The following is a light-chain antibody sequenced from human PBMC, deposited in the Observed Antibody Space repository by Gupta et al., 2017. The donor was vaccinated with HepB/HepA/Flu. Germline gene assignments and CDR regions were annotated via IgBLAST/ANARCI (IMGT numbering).Light chain of an antibody. CDR2: RHN. Sequence: QSVLTLPPSASGPPGQGVTISCSGNSSKIGSYNVNWYRPLPGTAPKLLIHRHNRRPSGVPDRFSGSKSGTSASLAINWLQAEDEADFYCATWDDGRNGLVFGGGTKLTVL. CDR1: SSKIGSYN. CDR3: ATWDDGRNGLV. V-gene: IGLV1-44*01. J-gene: IGLJ2*01.